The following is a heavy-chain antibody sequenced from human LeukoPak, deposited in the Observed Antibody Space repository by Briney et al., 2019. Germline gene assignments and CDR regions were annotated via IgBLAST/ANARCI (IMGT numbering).Heavy chain of an antibody. J-gene: IGHJ5*02. Sequence: KPSETLSLTCTVSGGSISSYYWSWIRQPPGKGPEWIGYIYYSGSTNYNPSLKSRVAISVDTSKNQFSLKLSSVTAADTAVYCCARVPNRFDPWGQGTLVTVSS. CDR3: ARVPNRFDP. CDR1: GGSISSYY. CDR2: IYYSGST. V-gene: IGHV4-59*01.